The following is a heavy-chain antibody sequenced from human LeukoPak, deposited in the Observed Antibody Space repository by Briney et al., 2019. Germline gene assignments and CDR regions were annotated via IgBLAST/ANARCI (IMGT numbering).Heavy chain of an antibody. D-gene: IGHD3-10*01. Sequence: ASVKVSCKASGGTFSSYAISWVRQAPGQGLEWMGGIIPIFGTANYAQKFQGRVTITADESTSTAYMELSSLRSEDTAVYYCARHESAGAVAMVRGVTIYYYYMDVWGKGTTVTVSS. CDR2: IIPIFGTA. J-gene: IGHJ6*03. V-gene: IGHV1-69*13. CDR3: ARHESAGAVAMVRGVTIYYYYMDV. CDR1: GGTFSSYA.